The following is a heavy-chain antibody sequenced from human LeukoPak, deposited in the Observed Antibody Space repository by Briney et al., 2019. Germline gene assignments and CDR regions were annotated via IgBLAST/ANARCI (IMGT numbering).Heavy chain of an antibody. CDR2: ISSSSSTI. J-gene: IGHJ4*02. CDR3: AKKGYADSGTYLYYFDY. Sequence: PGGSLRLSCAASGFTFSSYSMNWVRQVPGKGLEWVSYISSSSSTIYYADSVKGRFTISRDNSKNTLYLQMNSLRAEDTAVYFCAKKGYADSGTYLYYFDYWGQGTLVTVSS. CDR1: GFTFSSYS. D-gene: IGHD3-10*01. V-gene: IGHV3-48*01.